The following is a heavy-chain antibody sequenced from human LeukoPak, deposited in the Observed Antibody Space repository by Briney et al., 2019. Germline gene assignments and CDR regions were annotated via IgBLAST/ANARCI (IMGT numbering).Heavy chain of an antibody. J-gene: IGHJ5*02. CDR3: ARVDGVVVPAARSNWFDP. CDR1: GYTFTSYA. Sequence: ASVKVSCKASGYTFTSYAMHWVRQAPGQRLEWMGWINAGNGNTKYSQKFQGRVTITRDTSASTAYMELSSLRSEDTAVYYCARVDGVVVPAARSNWFDPWGQGTLVTVSS. CDR2: INAGNGNT. V-gene: IGHV1-3*01. D-gene: IGHD2-2*01.